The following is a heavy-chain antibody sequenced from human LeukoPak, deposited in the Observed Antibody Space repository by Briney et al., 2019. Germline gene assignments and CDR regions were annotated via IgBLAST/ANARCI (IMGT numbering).Heavy chain of an antibody. CDR3: ARRRYNWNAIDY. CDR1: GFTFSDYY. J-gene: IGHJ4*02. D-gene: IGHD1-20*01. V-gene: IGHV3-11*04. CDR2: ISNSGSTL. Sequence: GGSLRLSCAASGFTFSDYYMSWISQAPGKGLEWVSYISNSGSTLYYADSVKGRITISRDNAKNSLYLQMNSLRAEDTAVYYCARRRYNWNAIDYWGQGTLVTVSS.